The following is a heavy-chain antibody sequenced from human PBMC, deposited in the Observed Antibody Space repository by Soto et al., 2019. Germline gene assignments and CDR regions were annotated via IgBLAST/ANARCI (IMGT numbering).Heavy chain of an antibody. CDR1: GFTFSSYG. CDR3: ARWAYDFWSGYPRYYYYGMDV. Sequence: QVQLVESGGGVVQPGRSLRLSCAASGFTFSSYGMHWIRQAPGKGLEWVAVIWYDGSNKYYADSVKGRFTISRDNSKNTLYLQMNSLRAEDTAVYYCARWAYDFWSGYPRYYYYGMDVWGQGTTVTVSS. J-gene: IGHJ6*02. D-gene: IGHD3-3*01. CDR2: IWYDGSNK. V-gene: IGHV3-33*01.